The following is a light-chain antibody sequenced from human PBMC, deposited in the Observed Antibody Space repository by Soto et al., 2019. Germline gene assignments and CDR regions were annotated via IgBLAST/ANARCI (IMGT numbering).Light chain of an antibody. Sequence: EIVMTQSPATLSVSPGERATLSCRASQSVSSDLAWYHQKPGQAPRLLIYSASTRATGIPARFSGSGSGTEFTLTINSLQSEDFVVYYCQQYSTLPHTFGQGTKLEVK. CDR2: SAS. J-gene: IGKJ2*01. CDR3: QQYSTLPHT. V-gene: IGKV3-15*01. CDR1: QSVSSD.